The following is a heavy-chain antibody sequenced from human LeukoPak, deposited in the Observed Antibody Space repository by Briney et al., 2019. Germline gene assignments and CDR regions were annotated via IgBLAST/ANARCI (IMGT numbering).Heavy chain of an antibody. Sequence: GASLRLSCAASGFTFSSYAMSWARQAPGKGLEWVSAISGSGGSTYYADSVKGRFTISRDNSKNTLYLQMNSLRAEDTAVYYCAKELGVATIEPSWWVWGESIADNLQKGGDAFDIWGQGTMVTVSS. V-gene: IGHV3-23*01. CDR3: AKELGVATIEPSWWVWGESIADNLQKGGDAFDI. CDR2: ISGSGGST. D-gene: IGHD5-12*01. J-gene: IGHJ3*02. CDR1: GFTFSSYA.